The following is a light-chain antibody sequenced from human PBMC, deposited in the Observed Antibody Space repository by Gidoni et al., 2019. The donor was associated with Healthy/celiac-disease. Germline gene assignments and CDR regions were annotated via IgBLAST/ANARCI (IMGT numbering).Light chain of an antibody. V-gene: IGKV1-8*01. Sequence: AIRMTQSPSSLSASTGDRVTITCRASQGISSYLAWYQQKPGKAPKLLIYAASTLQSGVPSRFSGSGSGTDFTLTISCLQSEDFATYYCQQYCSYPRTFXQXTKVEIK. CDR2: AAS. CDR1: QGISSY. CDR3: QQYCSYPRT. J-gene: IGKJ1*01.